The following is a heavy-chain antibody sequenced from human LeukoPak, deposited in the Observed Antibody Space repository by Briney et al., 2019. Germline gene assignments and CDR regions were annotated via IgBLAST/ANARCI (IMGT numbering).Heavy chain of an antibody. CDR2: ISGSGSST. CDR3: AKHSDTAMVYAY. Sequence: PGGSLRLSCAASGFTFSSYAMSWVRQAPGKGLEWVSGISGSGSSTYYADSVKGRFTISRDNSKNTLNLQMNSLRAEDTAVYYCAKHSDTAMVYAYWGQGTLVTVSS. CDR1: GFTFSSYA. J-gene: IGHJ4*02. D-gene: IGHD5-18*01. V-gene: IGHV3-23*01.